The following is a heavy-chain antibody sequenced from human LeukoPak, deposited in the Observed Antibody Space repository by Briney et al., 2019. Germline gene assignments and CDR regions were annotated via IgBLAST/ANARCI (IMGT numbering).Heavy chain of an antibody. J-gene: IGHJ4*02. CDR2: IYYSGST. V-gene: IGHV4-39*07. Sequence: PGGSLRLSCAASGFTFSSYAMSWIRQPPGKGLEWIGSIYYSGSTYYNSSLKSRVTISVDTSKNQFSLKLSSVTAADTAVYYCARGLYYYDSSGYSFDYWGQGTLVTVSS. D-gene: IGHD3-22*01. CDR3: ARGLYYYDSSGYSFDY. CDR1: GFTFSSYA.